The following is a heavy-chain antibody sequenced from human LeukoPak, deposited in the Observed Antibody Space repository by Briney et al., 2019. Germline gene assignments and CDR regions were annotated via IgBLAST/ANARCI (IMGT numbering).Heavy chain of an antibody. Sequence: GGSLRLSCAASGFTFSSYGMHWVRQAPGKGLEWVAVISYDGSNKYYADSVKGRFTISRDNSKNTLYLQMNSLRAEDTAVYYCAKEGRRDGYNNPPLYWGQGTLVTVSS. J-gene: IGHJ4*02. CDR2: ISYDGSNK. CDR1: GFTFSSYG. CDR3: AKEGRRDGYNNPPLY. V-gene: IGHV3-30*18. D-gene: IGHD5-24*01.